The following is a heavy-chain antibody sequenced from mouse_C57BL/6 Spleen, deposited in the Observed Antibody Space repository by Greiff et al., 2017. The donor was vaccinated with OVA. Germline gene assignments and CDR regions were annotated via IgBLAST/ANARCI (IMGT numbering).Heavy chain of an antibody. CDR1: GYTFTSYW. CDR2: IYPSDSDT. Sequence: QVQLKQPGAELVRPGSSVKLSCKASGYTFTSYWMDWVKQRPGQGLEWIGKIYPSDSDTHYNQKFKGKATLTVYKSYHTAYMQLSSLTAGDSAVYYCAGRDYGSGFAYWGQGTLVTVSA. D-gene: IGHD1-1*01. V-gene: IGHV1-61*01. CDR3: AGRDYGSGFAY. J-gene: IGHJ3*01.